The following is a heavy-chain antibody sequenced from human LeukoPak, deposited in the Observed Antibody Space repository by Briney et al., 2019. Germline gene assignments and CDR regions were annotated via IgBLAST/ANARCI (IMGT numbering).Heavy chain of an antibody. J-gene: IGHJ6*03. V-gene: IGHV4-59*11. Sequence: SETLSLTCTVAGGSISGLYWSWIRQPPGKGLERIGYIYYRGSTNYSPSFKSRVTMSVDTSRNQFSLRLTSVTAAETAVYYCARDKFGEDYMDVWGKGTTVTVSS. CDR1: GGSISGLY. D-gene: IGHD3-10*01. CDR3: ARDKFGEDYMDV. CDR2: IYYRGST.